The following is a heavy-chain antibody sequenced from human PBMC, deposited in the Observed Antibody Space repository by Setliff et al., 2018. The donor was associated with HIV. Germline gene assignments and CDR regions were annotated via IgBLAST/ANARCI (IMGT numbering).Heavy chain of an antibody. J-gene: IGHJ4*02. D-gene: IGHD3-10*01. V-gene: IGHV3-23*01. CDR3: ARDRSITMVRGVIPY. Sequence: GGSLRLSCAASGFTFRSYAMNWVRQAPGKGLEWVSVITGSGESTYYADSVKGRFTISRDNSKNTLYLQMNSLRAEDTAVYYCARDRSITMVRGVIPYWGQGTLVTVSS. CDR1: GFTFRSYA. CDR2: ITGSGEST.